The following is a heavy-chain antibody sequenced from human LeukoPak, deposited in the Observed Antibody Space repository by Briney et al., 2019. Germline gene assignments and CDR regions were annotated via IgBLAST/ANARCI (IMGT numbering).Heavy chain of an antibody. D-gene: IGHD3-3*01. J-gene: IGHJ2*01. CDR1: GYTFTGYY. Sequence: ASVKVSCKASGYTFTGYYMHWVRQAPGQGLEWMGWINPNSGGTNYAQKFQGWVTMTRDTSISTAYMELSRLRSEDTAVYYCARGPRVFGVVLSSHWFFDVWGRGTLVTVSS. CDR2: INPNSGGT. CDR3: ARGPRVFGVVLSSHWFFDV. V-gene: IGHV1-2*04.